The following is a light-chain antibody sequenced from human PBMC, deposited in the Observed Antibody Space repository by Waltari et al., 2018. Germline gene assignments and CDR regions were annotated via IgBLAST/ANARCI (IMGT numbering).Light chain of an antibody. CDR1: NIGSKS. Sequence: SYVLTQPPSVSVAPGKTARITFGGNNIGSKSGHWYQQKPGQAPVLVIYDDSDRPSGIPERFSGSNSGNTATLTISRVEAGDEADYYCQVWDSSSDHWVFGGGTKLTVL. J-gene: IGLJ3*02. CDR3: QVWDSSSDHWV. CDR2: DDS. V-gene: IGLV3-21*04.